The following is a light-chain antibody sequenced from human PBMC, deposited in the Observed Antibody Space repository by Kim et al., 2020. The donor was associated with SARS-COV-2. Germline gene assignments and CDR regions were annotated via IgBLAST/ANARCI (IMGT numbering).Light chain of an antibody. CDR1: QGLVYRDGITY. V-gene: IGKV2-30*01. Sequence: PASISCRATQGLVYRDGITYWNCFQQRPGQSPRRLIHKVSNRDSGVPDRFSGSGSGPGFTLRISRVEPEDVAVYYCMQASQWPWTFGQGTKVEIK. CDR3: MQASQWPWT. J-gene: IGKJ1*01. CDR2: KVS.